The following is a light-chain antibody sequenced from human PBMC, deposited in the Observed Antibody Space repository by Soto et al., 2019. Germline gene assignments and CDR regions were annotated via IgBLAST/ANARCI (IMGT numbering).Light chain of an antibody. CDR2: TAS. Sequence: DIQITQSPSSVSASVGDRVTITCRASQDIGRWLAWYQEKPGKAPKLLIYTASTLQSGVPSRFSGSGSGTDFTLTISSLQPEDFATYYCQHAHNFPLTYGQGTKVDI. J-gene: IGKJ1*01. CDR3: QHAHNFPLT. V-gene: IGKV1-12*01. CDR1: QDIGRW.